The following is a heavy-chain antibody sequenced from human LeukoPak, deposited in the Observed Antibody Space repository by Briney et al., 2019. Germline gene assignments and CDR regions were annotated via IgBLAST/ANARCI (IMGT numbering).Heavy chain of an antibody. J-gene: IGHJ5*02. V-gene: IGHV1-18*01. CDR3: ARVVRITMVRGPNTFDP. Sequence: ASVKVSCKASGYTFTSYGISWVRQAPGQGLEWMGWISAYNGNTNYAQKLQGRVTMTTDTSTSTAYMELRSLRSDDTAVYYCARVVRITMVRGPNTFDPRGQGTLVTVSS. CDR2: ISAYNGNT. CDR1: GYTFTSYG. D-gene: IGHD3-10*01.